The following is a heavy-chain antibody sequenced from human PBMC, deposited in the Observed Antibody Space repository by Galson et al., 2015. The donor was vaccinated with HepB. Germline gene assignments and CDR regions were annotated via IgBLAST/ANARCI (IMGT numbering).Heavy chain of an antibody. CDR3: ARDRHVGFGGTAFDF. D-gene: IGHD3-3*01. J-gene: IGHJ3*01. CDR2: ISSSGSYI. Sequence: SLRLSCAASGFTFSTYSLNWVRQAPGKGLEWAASISSSGSYIYYADSVKGRFTISRDNAKNSMFLQMNSLRVEDTAVYYCARDRHVGFGGTAFDFWGQGTMVTVSS. CDR1: GFTFSTYS. V-gene: IGHV3-21*01.